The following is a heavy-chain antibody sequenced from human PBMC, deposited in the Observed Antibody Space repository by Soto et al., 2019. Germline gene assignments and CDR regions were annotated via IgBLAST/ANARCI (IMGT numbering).Heavy chain of an antibody. D-gene: IGHD5-12*01. V-gene: IGHV4-39*01. Sequence: LQLQESGPGLVKPSETLSLTCTVSGCSIGSSRYYWGWIRQPPGKGLGWIGSIYYSGSTYYNPSLKGRGTIYVGTSKNQVSVKLSSVTAGDTAVSYCARASTGDIAGCDYWGQGTLVTVSS. CDR3: ARASTGDIAGCDY. CDR2: IYYSGST. CDR1: GCSIGSSRYY. J-gene: IGHJ4*02.